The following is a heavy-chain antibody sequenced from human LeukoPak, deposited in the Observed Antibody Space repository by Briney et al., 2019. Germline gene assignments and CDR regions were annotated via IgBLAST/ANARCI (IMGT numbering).Heavy chain of an antibody. CDR2: INHSGST. J-gene: IGHJ6*02. V-gene: IGHV4-34*01. D-gene: IGHD5-18*01. CDR1: GGSFSGYY. Sequence: SETLSLTCAVYGGSFSGYYWSWIRQPPGKGLEWIGEINHSGSTNYNPSLKSRVTISVDTSKNQFSLKLSSVTAADMAVYYCARGRQRIQLWSHYYYGMDVWGQGTTVTVSS. CDR3: ARGRQRIQLWSHYYYGMDV.